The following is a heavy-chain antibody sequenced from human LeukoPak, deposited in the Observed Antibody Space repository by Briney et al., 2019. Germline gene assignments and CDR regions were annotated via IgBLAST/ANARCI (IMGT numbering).Heavy chain of an antibody. J-gene: IGHJ4*02. CDR3: AKAKSGWYSYFDY. Sequence: PGGSLRLSCVASGFTFSSYAMGWVRQAPGKGLEWVSAISGSGGSTYYADSVKGRFTISRDNSKNTLYLQMNSLRAEDTAVYYCAKAKSGWYSYFDYWGQGTLVTVSS. D-gene: IGHD6-19*01. CDR2: ISGSGGST. CDR1: GFTFSSYA. V-gene: IGHV3-23*01.